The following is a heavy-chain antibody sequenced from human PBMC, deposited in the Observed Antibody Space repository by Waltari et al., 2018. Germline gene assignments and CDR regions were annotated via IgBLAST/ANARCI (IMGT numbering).Heavy chain of an antibody. Sequence: QVQLVQSGAEVKKPGASVKVSCKVSGYTLHELSMPWVRQAPGKGLEWMGGFDPEDGETIYAQKFQGRVTMTEDTSTDTAYMELSSLRSEDTAVYYCAYCTNGVCYSGDAFDIWGQGTMVTVSS. D-gene: IGHD2-8*01. CDR2: FDPEDGET. V-gene: IGHV1-24*01. CDR3: AYCTNGVCYSGDAFDI. CDR1: GYTLHELS. J-gene: IGHJ3*02.